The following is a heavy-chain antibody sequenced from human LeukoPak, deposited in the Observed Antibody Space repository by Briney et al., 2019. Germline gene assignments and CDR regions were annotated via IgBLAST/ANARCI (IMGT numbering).Heavy chain of an antibody. J-gene: IGHJ6*03. V-gene: IGHV1-69*05. CDR3: ARGYSYGYYYYYMDV. CDR1: GGTFSSYA. CDR2: IIPIFGTA. Sequence: SVKVSCKASGGTFSSYAISWVRQAPGQGLEWMGGIIPIFGTANYAQKFQGRVTITTDESTSTAHTELSSLRSEDTAVYYCARGYSYGYYYYYMDVWGKGTTVTVSS. D-gene: IGHD5-18*01.